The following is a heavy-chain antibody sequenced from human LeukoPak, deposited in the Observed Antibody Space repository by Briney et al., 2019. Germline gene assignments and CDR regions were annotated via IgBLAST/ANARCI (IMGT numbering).Heavy chain of an antibody. CDR1: DGSFSGYY. V-gene: IGHV4-34*01. CDR2: INHSGST. Sequence: SETLSLTCAVYDGSFSGYYWSWIRQPPGKGLEWIGEINHSGSTNYNPSLKSRVTISVDTSKNQFSLKLSSVTAADTAVYYCASLRLLRYFDWLPSDYYYGMDVWGQGTTVTVPS. CDR3: ASLRLLRYFDWLPSDYYYGMDV. J-gene: IGHJ6*02. D-gene: IGHD3-9*01.